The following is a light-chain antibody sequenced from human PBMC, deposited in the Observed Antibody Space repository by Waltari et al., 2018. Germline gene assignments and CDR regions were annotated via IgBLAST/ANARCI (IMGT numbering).Light chain of an antibody. Sequence: MTQSPGTLPASPGERVTLSCRASQTVSSNLVWYKQIPGQPPRVLIYGASTRATGVPARFSGSGSATEFTLTISSLQSEDFAVYFCQQYNHWPWTFGQGTKVEVK. V-gene: IGKV3-15*01. CDR2: GAS. CDR3: QQYNHWPWT. J-gene: IGKJ1*01. CDR1: QTVSSN.